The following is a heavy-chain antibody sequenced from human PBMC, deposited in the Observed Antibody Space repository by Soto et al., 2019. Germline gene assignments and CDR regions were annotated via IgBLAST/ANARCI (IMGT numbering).Heavy chain of an antibody. CDR2: ITGRGDST. D-gene: IGHD1-26*01. Sequence: GGSLRLSCAASGFTFSSYAMHWVRQTPGKGLEWVSAITGRGDSTYYADSVKGRFTISRDNSKSTLYLQMMSLRAEGTAVYYCAKDLYVQPPSGWFDPWGQGTVVTVSS. CDR1: GFTFSSYA. J-gene: IGHJ5*02. CDR3: AKDLYVQPPSGWFDP. V-gene: IGHV3-23*01.